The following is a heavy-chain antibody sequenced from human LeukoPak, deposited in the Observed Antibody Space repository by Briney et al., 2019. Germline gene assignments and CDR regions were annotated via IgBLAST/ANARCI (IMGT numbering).Heavy chain of an antibody. CDR2: INPNSGGT. CDR3: AREEIAVAYAFDY. D-gene: IGHD6-19*01. J-gene: IGHJ4*02. Sequence: ASVKVSCKASGYIFTSYYMHWVRQAPGQGLEWMGWINPNSGGTNYAQKFQGRVTMTRDTSISTAYMELSRLRSDDTAVYYCAREEIAVAYAFDYWGQGTLVTVSS. V-gene: IGHV1-2*02. CDR1: GYIFTSYY.